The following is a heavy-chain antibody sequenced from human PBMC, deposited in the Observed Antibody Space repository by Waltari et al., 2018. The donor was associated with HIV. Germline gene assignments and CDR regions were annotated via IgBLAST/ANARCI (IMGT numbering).Heavy chain of an antibody. D-gene: IGHD3-16*01. CDR2: IYSGGST. J-gene: IGHJ3*02. V-gene: IGHV3-66*01. CDR1: GFTVSSNY. Sequence: EVQLVESGGGLVQPGGSLRLSCAASGFTVSSNYMSWIRQAPGQGLEWVSVIYSGGSTYYADSVKGRFTISRDNSKNTLYLQMNSLRAEDTAVYYCARDRGPPSGAFDIWGQGTMVTVSS. CDR3: ARDRGPPSGAFDI.